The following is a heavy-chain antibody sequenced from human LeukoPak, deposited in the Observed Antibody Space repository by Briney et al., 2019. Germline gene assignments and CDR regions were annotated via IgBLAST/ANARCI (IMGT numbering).Heavy chain of an antibody. CDR1: GFTFSIYW. CDR2: INSDGSST. J-gene: IGHJ4*02. CDR3: ARDLKRLAAVQPPEFDY. Sequence: GGSLRLSCAASGFTFSIYWMHWVRQAPGKGLVWVSRINSDGSSTSYADSVKGRFTISRDNAKNTLYLQMNSLRAEDTAVYYCARDLKRLAAVQPPEFDYRGQGTLVTVSS. D-gene: IGHD6-13*01. V-gene: IGHV3-74*01.